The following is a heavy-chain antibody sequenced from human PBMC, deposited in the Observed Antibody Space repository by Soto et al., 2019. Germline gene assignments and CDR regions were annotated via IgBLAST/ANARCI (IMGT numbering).Heavy chain of an antibody. CDR1: GGSVSGAGYS. CDR3: ASAQLDSGSGNYNNLMFDA. CDR2: IYHSGTT. J-gene: IGHJ5*02. D-gene: IGHD3-10*01. V-gene: IGHV4-30-2*01. Sequence: KPSETLSLTCAVSGGSVSGAGYSWSWIRQPPGGGLDWIGYIYHSGTTYCNPSLKTPLTMSLDRSNNKLSLTLNSATASDTALYFCASAQLDSGSGNYNNLMFDAWGKGTQVTVSS.